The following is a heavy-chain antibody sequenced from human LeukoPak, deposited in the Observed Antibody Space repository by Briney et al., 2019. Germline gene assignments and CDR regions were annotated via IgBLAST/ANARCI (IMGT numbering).Heavy chain of an antibody. V-gene: IGHV1-18*01. CDR1: GYSFTDYG. Sequence: ASVKVSCKASGYSFTDYGLCWVRQAPGQGLEWMGWISTYNDNRKYAQNLQGRVSMTTDTSTSTAHMELRNLKSDDTAVYFCARDDSGEAADISDAFDIWGQGTKVTVSS. D-gene: IGHD3-16*01. J-gene: IGHJ3*02. CDR3: ARDDSGEAADISDAFDI. CDR2: ISTYNDNR.